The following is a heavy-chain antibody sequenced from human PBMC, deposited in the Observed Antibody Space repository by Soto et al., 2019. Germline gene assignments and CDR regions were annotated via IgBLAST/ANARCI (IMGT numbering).Heavy chain of an antibody. D-gene: IGHD3-16*01. CDR2: IYYSGTA. V-gene: IGHV4-30-4*01. J-gene: IGHJ4*02. CDR1: GGSISRGDYY. Sequence: SETLSLTCNVSGGSISRGDYYWSWVRRPPGKGLEWIGHIYYSGTAYYNPSLKSRITISVDTSKSQFSLNLRSVTAADTATYFCASRIYDYVWGSYFDSWGQGTLVTVSS. CDR3: ASRIYDYVWGSYFDS.